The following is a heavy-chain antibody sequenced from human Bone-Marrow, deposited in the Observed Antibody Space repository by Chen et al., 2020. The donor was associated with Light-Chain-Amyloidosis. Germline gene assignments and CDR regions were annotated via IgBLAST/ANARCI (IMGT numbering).Heavy chain of an antibody. Sequence: HVQLVESGGGVVQPGGSLSLSCSTSGFTSSNWGMHWCRQAPGKGLEWLAVISHDRGYKKYAYSVSDRFSISRDNSKNILSLQMNSLRAEDTAVYYCAREFEAHPPYYGDHIDYWGQGTLVTISS. CDR2: ISHDRGYK. J-gene: IGHJ4*02. D-gene: IGHD2-21*01. V-gene: IGHV3-30*03. CDR3: AREFEAHPPYYGDHIDY. CDR1: GFTSSNWG.